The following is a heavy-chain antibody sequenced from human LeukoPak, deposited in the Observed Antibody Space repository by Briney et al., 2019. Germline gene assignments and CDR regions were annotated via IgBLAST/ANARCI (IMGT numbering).Heavy chain of an antibody. D-gene: IGHD4-17*01. CDR3: AKGMTTGPRSVYHYMDV. CDR1: GFTFRSYG. Sequence: PGGSLRLSCVASGFTFRSYGMHWVRQAPGKGLEWLSLLWYDGSNEYYADSVKGRFTISRDNSKNTLYMQMNSLRAEDTAVYYRAKGMTTGPRSVYHYMDVWGKGTTVTVSS. CDR2: LWYDGSNE. V-gene: IGHV3-33*06. J-gene: IGHJ6*03.